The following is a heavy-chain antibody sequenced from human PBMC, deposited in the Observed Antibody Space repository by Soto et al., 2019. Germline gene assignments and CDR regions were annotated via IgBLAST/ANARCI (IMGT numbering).Heavy chain of an antibody. V-gene: IGHV1-69*01. D-gene: IGHD3-22*01. J-gene: IGHJ6*02. CDR3: ARGSAPYDSSGYYYADYYYYGMDV. Sequence: CKSSGGTFSSYAISWVRQAPGQGLEWMGGIIPIFGTANYAQKFQGRVTITADESTSTAYMELSSLRSEDTAVYYCARGSAPYDSSGYYYADYYYYGMDVWGQGTTVTVYS. CDR1: GGTFSSYA. CDR2: IIPIFGTA.